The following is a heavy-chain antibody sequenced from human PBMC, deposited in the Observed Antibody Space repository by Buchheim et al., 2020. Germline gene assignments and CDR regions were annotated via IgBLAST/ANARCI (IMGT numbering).Heavy chain of an antibody. CDR3: ANTPSYSGYEAGFDY. CDR2: ISYDGSNK. CDR1: GFTFSSYG. V-gene: IGHV3-30*18. J-gene: IGHJ4*02. Sequence: QVQLVESGGGVVQPGRSLRLSCAASGFTFSSYGMHWVRQAPGKGLEWVAVISYDGSNKYYADSVKGRFTISRDNSKNTLYLQMNSLRAEDTAVYYCANTPSYSGYEAGFDYWGQGTL. D-gene: IGHD5-12*01.